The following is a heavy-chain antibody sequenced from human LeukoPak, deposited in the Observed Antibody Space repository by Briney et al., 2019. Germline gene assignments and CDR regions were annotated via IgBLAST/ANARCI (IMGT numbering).Heavy chain of an antibody. D-gene: IGHD2-21*02. CDR1: GFTFDDYA. CDR3: TSWGDTTAEYFQR. J-gene: IGHJ1*01. Sequence: SGRSLRLSCAASGFTFDDYAMHWVRQAPGKGLEWVAHIKEDESDEYYVDSVRGRFTISRDNAENSMYLQMNSLRVEDTAVYYCTSWGDTTAEYFQRWGQGTLVTVSS. CDR2: IKEDESDE. V-gene: IGHV3-7*01.